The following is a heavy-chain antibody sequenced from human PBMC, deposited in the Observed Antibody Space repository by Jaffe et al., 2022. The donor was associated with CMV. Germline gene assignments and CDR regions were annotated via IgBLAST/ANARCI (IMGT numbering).Heavy chain of an antibody. D-gene: IGHD3-3*01. CDR3: ARGFRSNDFWNGYSYYFDH. V-gene: IGHV4-59*01. J-gene: IGHJ4*02. Sequence: QVQLQESGPGLVKPSETLSLTCTVSGDSMSNYYFNWLRQPPGKGLEWIGYIYYSGNTNYNPSLKSRVTISVDTANNQFSLNLSSVTAADTAVYYCARGFRSNDFWNGYSYYFDHWGQGALVTVSS. CDR2: IYYSGNT. CDR1: GDSMSNYY.